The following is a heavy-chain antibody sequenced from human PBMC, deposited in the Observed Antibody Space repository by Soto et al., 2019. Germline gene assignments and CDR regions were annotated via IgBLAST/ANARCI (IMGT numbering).Heavy chain of an antibody. CDR3: ARPPAAYSSSWYTEFDY. J-gene: IGHJ4*02. CDR2: ISYDGSNK. V-gene: IGHV3-30-3*01. D-gene: IGHD6-13*01. Sequence: QPGGSLRLSCAASGFTFSSYAMHWVRQAPGKGLEWVAVISYDGSNKYYADSVKGRFTISRDNSKNTLYLQMNSLRAEDTAVYYCARPPAAYSSSWYTEFDYWGQGTLVTVSS. CDR1: GFTFSSYA.